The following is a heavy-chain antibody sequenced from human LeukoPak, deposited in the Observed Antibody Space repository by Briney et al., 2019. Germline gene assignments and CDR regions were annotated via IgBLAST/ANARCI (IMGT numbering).Heavy chain of an antibody. J-gene: IGHJ4*02. CDR1: GFSFSTSW. D-gene: IGHD1-26*01. CDR2: IKKDGSEK. V-gene: IGHV3-7*01. Sequence: PGGSLRLSCAASGFSFSTSWMSWVRQVPGKGLEWVANIKKDGSEKFYVDSVKGRFTISRDNAKNSLYLQMNTLRAEDTAVYYCARGGTYSDCWGQGTLVTVSS. CDR3: ARGGTYSDC.